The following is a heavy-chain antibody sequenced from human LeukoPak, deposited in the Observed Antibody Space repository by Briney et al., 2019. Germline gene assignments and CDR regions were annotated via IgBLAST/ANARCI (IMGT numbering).Heavy chain of an antibody. D-gene: IGHD3-3*01. V-gene: IGHV4-4*07. Sequence: SETLSLTCTVSGGVISTDYWNWIRQPAGKGLEWIGRIYATGTTNYNPSLQSRVTMSIGTSKNKFSLRVTSVTAADTAVYYCARDRGLEWSRPDFDSWGPGTLVTVSS. CDR1: GGVISTDY. CDR3: ARDRGLEWSRPDFDS. J-gene: IGHJ4*02. CDR2: IYATGTT.